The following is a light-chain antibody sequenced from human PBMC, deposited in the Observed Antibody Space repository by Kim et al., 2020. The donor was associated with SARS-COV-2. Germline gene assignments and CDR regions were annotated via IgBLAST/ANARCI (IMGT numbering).Light chain of an antibody. CDR2: EDN. V-gene: IGLV6-57*03. J-gene: IGLJ2*01. Sequence: NFMLTQPHPVSESPGKTVTISCTRSSGSIASNYVQWYQQRPGSAPTTVIYEDNQRPSGVPDRFSGSIDSSSNSASLTISGLKTEDEADYYCQSYDSSNRGVFGGGTQLTVL. CDR1: SGSIASNY. CDR3: QSYDSSNRGV.